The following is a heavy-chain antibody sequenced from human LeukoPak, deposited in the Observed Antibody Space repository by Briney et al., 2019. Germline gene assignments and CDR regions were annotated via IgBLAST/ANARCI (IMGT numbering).Heavy chain of an antibody. CDR2: FYYSGST. CDR1: GDSISNSSYY. J-gene: IGHJ6*02. Sequence: SETLSLTCTVSGDSISNSSYYWGWIRQPPGKGLEWIGSFYYSGSTFYNPSLRSRLTISVDTSKNQFSLKLSSVTAADTAVYYCARLEVSGDWLRTRWYYYYGMDVWGQGTTVTVSS. V-gene: IGHV4-39*01. D-gene: IGHD3-9*01. CDR3: ARLEVSGDWLRTRWYYYYGMDV.